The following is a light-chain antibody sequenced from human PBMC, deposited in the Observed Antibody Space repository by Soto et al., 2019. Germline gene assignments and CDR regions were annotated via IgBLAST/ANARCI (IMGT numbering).Light chain of an antibody. CDR1: QNIGDNY. CDR3: QQFGSSPLFT. V-gene: IGKV3-20*01. CDR2: DAS. Sequence: IVLTQSPGTLSSSPGDRATLSCRASQNIGDNYLAWYQQKPGQAPRLLIYDASRRATGIPERFSGSGSGTDFTLTINRLEPEDFAVYYCQQFGSSPLFTFGPGTKVDI. J-gene: IGKJ3*01.